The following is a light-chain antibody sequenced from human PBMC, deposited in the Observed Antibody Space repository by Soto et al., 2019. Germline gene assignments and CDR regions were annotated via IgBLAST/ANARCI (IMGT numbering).Light chain of an antibody. CDR2: GAS. CDR1: QSVSSSY. V-gene: IGKV3-20*01. J-gene: IGKJ1*01. Sequence: EIVLTQSPGTLSLSPGERATLSCRASQSVSSSYLAWYQQKPGQAPRLVIYGASSRATGIPDRFSGSGSGTDFTLTISRLEPEDFATYYCQQYNSYSWTFGQGTKVELK. CDR3: QQYNSYSWT.